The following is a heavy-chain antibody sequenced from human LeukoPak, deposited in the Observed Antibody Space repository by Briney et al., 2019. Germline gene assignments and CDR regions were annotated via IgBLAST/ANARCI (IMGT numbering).Heavy chain of an antibody. V-gene: IGHV4-39*07. CDR3: ARGTYYYDSSGSYRIDAFDI. D-gene: IGHD3-22*01. J-gene: IGHJ3*02. CDR2: IYYSGST. Sequence: SETLSLTCTVSGGSISSSSYYGGWIRQPPGKGLEWIGSIYYSGSTYYNPSLKSRVTISVDTSKNQFSLKLSSVTAADTAVYYCARGTYYYDSSGSYRIDAFDIWGQGTMVTVSS. CDR1: GGSISSSSYY.